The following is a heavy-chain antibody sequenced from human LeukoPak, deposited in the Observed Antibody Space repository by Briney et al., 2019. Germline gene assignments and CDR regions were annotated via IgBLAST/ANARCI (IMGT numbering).Heavy chain of an antibody. CDR2: IIPILGIA. V-gene: IGHV1-69*04. CDR1: GGTFSSYA. J-gene: IGHJ4*02. Sequence: GASVKVSCKASGGTFSSYAISWVRQAPGQGLEWMGRIIPILGIANYAQKFQGRVTITADKSTSTAYMELSSLRSEDTAVYYCAREGRGDGYLYYFDYWGQGTLVTVSS. CDR3: AREGRGDGYLYYFDY. D-gene: IGHD5-24*01.